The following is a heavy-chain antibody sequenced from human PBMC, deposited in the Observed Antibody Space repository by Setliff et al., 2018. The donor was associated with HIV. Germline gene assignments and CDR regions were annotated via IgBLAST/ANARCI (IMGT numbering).Heavy chain of an antibody. CDR1: GGSTSSYY. V-gene: IGHV4-4*08. CDR2: IYTSGST. J-gene: IGHJ6*03. Sequence: SETLSLTCTVSGGSTSSYYWSWIRQPPGKGLEWIGYIYTSGSTNYNPSLKSRVTISVDTSKNQFSLKLSSVTAADTAVYYCARDLGGLHPAYMDVWGKGTTVTVSS. D-gene: IGHD3-16*01. CDR3: ARDLGGLHPAYMDV.